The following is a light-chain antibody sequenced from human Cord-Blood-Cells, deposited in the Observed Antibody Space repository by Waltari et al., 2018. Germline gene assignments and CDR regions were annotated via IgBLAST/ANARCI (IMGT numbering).Light chain of an antibody. V-gene: IGKV3-15*01. CDR2: GAS. Sequence: EIVMTQSPATLSVSPGERATLSCRASQSVSSNLAWYQQKPGQAPRLLIYGASTRATGMPARFSGSGSGTEFTLTISSLQSEDFAVYYGQQYNNWWTFGQGTKVEIK. J-gene: IGKJ1*01. CDR1: QSVSSN. CDR3: QQYNNWWT.